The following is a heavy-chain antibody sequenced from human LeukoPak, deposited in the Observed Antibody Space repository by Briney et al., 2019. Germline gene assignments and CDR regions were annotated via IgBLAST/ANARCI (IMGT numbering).Heavy chain of an antibody. CDR2: INPNSGGT. J-gene: IGHJ3*02. CDR1: GYTFTGYY. D-gene: IGHD6-13*01. CDR3: ARESGTDAFDI. V-gene: IGHV1-2*02. Sequence: VASVKVSCKASGYTFTGYYMHWVRQAPGQGLEWMGWINPNSGGTNYAQKFQGRVTMTRDTYISTAYMELSRLRSDDTAVYYCARESGTDAFDIWGQGTMVTVSS.